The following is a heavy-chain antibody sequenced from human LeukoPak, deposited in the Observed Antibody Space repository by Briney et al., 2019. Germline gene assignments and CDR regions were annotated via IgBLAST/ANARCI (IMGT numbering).Heavy chain of an antibody. CDR2: ISYDGSNK. Sequence: TGGSLRLSCVASGFTFSSYTMHWVRQAPGKGLEWVAVISYDGSNKYYADSVKGRFTISRDNSKNTLYLQMNSLRAEDTAVYYCAKDQYCSSTSCLDYWGQGTLVTVSS. D-gene: IGHD2-2*01. CDR1: GFTFSSYT. V-gene: IGHV3-30*04. CDR3: AKDQYCSSTSCLDY. J-gene: IGHJ4*02.